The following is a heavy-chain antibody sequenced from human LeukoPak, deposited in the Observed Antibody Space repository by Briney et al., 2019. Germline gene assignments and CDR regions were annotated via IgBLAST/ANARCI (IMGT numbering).Heavy chain of an antibody. CDR2: IIPIFGTA. J-gene: IGHJ4*02. CDR1: GGTFSSYA. CDR3: ARDLRRGYDSSGYYGY. D-gene: IGHD3-22*01. V-gene: IGHV1-69*13. Sequence: SVKVSCKASGGTFSSYAISWVRQAPGQGLEWMGGIIPIFGTANYAQKFQGRVTITADESTSTAYMELSSLRSEDTAVYYCARDLRRGYDSSGYYGYWGQGTLVTVSS.